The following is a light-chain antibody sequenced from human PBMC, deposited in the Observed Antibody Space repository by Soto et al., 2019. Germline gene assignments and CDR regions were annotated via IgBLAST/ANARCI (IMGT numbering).Light chain of an antibody. CDR1: QSVRSSY. CDR3: QQYGSSPLT. Sequence: EIVLTQSPGTLSLSPGERATLSCRASQSVRSSYLAWYQQKPGQAPRLLIYGASSRATGIPDRFSASGSGTDFPLTISRLEPEDFALYYCQQYGSSPLTFGGGTKVEIK. CDR2: GAS. V-gene: IGKV3-20*01. J-gene: IGKJ4*01.